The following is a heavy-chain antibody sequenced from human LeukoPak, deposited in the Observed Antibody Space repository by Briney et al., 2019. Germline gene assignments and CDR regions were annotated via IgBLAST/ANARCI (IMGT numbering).Heavy chain of an antibody. D-gene: IGHD2-21*02. J-gene: IGHJ4*02. V-gene: IGHV3-30*18. Sequence: PGGSLRLSCTASGFTFFTYGLHWVRQAPGKGLEWVAVISYDGRSKYYADSVKDRFTISKDKSKNTLYLQMNGLRAEDTAVYYCVKDRGDLPPYFDNWGQGTLVTVSS. CDR3: VKDRGDLPPYFDN. CDR1: GFTFFTYG. CDR2: ISYDGRSK.